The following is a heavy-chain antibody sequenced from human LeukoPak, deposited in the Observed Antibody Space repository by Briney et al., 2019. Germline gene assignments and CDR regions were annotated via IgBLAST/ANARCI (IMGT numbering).Heavy chain of an antibody. CDR2: INPNSGGT. Sequence: ASVKVSCKASGHTFTGYYMHWVRQAPGQGLEWMGWINPNSGGTNYAQKFQGRVTMTRDTSTSTVYMELSSLRSEDTAVYYCARALGGYCSGGSCYGKYYFDYWGQGTLVTVSS. CDR3: ARALGGYCSGGSCYGKYYFDY. J-gene: IGHJ4*02. V-gene: IGHV1-2*02. CDR1: GHTFTGYY. D-gene: IGHD2-15*01.